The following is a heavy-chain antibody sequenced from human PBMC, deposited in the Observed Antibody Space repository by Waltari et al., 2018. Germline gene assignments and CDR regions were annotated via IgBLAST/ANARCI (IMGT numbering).Heavy chain of an antibody. CDR2: IRQDGSEK. CDR3: ARSSSTEFDS. D-gene: IGHD2-2*01. J-gene: IGHJ4*02. Sequence: ETHLVESGGGLVQPGGSLRLSCAASAFLFRSYWMTWVRQAPGKGLEWVANIRQDGSEKYYVDSVKGRFTISRDNAKNSLYLQMNSLKADDTAVYYCARSSSTEFDSWGQGTLVTVSS. CDR1: AFLFRSYW. V-gene: IGHV3-7*01.